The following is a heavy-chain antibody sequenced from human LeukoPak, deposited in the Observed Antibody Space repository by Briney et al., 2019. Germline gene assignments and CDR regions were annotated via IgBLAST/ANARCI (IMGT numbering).Heavy chain of an antibody. Sequence: SETLSLTCTVSGYSISSGYYWGWIRQPPGKGLEWIGSIYHSGSTYYNPSLKSRVTISVDTSKNQFSLKLSSVTAADTAVYYCARDPRGPRTLPFDYWGQGTLVTVSS. V-gene: IGHV4-38-2*02. CDR3: ARDPRGPRTLPFDY. CDR1: GYSISSGYY. D-gene: IGHD2-15*01. J-gene: IGHJ4*02. CDR2: IYHSGST.